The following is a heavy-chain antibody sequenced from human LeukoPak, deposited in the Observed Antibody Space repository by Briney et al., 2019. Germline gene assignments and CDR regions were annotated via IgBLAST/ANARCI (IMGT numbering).Heavy chain of an antibody. CDR3: ARDKKGSRDALDI. Sequence: PGGSLRLSCAASGFTLSSYWMSWVRQAPGKGLEYVANIKQDGSKKFYVDSVRGRFTISRDNAKNSLYLQMSSLRAEDTAVYYCARDKKGSRDALDIWGQGTMVTVSS. J-gene: IGHJ3*02. CDR1: GFTLSSYW. CDR2: IKQDGSKK. V-gene: IGHV3-7*01. D-gene: IGHD1-26*01.